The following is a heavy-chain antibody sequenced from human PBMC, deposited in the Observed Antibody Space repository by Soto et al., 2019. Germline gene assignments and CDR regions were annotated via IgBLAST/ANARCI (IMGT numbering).Heavy chain of an antibody. V-gene: IGHV3-15*07. CDR3: TSPGYDSSGYYSVDY. CDR2: IKSKTDGGTT. CDR1: GFTFSNAG. D-gene: IGHD3-22*01. Sequence: GGSLRLSCAASGFTFSNAGMNWVRQAPGKGLEWVGRIKSKTDGGTTDYAAPVKGRFTISRDDSKNTLYLQMNSLKTEDTAVYYCTSPGYDSSGYYSVDYWGQGTLVTVSS. J-gene: IGHJ4*02.